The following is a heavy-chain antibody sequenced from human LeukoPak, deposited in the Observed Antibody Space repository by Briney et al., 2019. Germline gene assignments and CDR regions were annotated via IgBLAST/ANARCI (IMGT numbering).Heavy chain of an antibody. J-gene: IGHJ4*02. CDR2: ISGSGGST. D-gene: IGHD4-17*01. CDR3: ARVVDHDYGDYYLDY. V-gene: IGHV3-23*01. CDR1: GFTFSSYA. Sequence: GGSLRLSCAASGFTFSSYAMSWVRQAPGKGLEWVSAISGSGGSTYSADSVKGRFTISRDNSKNTLYLQMNSLRAEDTAVYYCARVVDHDYGDYYLDYWGQGTLVTVSS.